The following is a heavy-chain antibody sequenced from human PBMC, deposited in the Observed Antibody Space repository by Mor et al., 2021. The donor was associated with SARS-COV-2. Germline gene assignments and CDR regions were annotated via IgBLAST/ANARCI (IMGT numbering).Heavy chain of an antibody. J-gene: IGHJ4*02. CDR2: ISAYNGNT. Sequence: APGQGLEWMGWISAYNGNTNYAQRFQGRVTMTTDTSASTAYMELRSLRSDDTAVYYCAGGNKSWYNYFDYWGQGTQVTVSS. D-gene: IGHD2-15*01. V-gene: IGHV1-18*01. CDR3: AGGNKSWYNYFDY.